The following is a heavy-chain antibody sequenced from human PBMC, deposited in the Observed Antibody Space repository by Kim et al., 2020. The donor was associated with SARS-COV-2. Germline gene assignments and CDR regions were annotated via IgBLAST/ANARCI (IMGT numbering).Heavy chain of an antibody. CDR3: ARVTLWFGELFFWGSTSGGMDV. V-gene: IGHV4-34*01. D-gene: IGHD3-10*01. J-gene: IGHJ6*02. Sequence: SETLSLTCAVYGGSFSGYYWSWIRQPPGKGLEWIGEINHSGSTNYNPSLKSRVTISVGTSKNQFSLKLSSVTAADTAVYYCARVTLWFGELFFWGSTSGGMDVWGQGTTVTVSS. CDR2: INHSGST. CDR1: GGSFSGYY.